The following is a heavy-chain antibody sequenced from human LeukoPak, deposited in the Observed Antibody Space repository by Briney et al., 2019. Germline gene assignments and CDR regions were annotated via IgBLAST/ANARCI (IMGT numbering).Heavy chain of an antibody. CDR1: GGSISSGGYY. D-gene: IGHD6-6*01. J-gene: IGHJ4*02. CDR3: ARGIAARLWYFDY. CDR2: IYYSGST. Sequence: PSETLSLTCTVSGGSISSGGYYWSWIRQHPGKGLEWIGYIYYSGSTYYNPSLKSRVTISVDTSKNQSSLKLSSVTAADTAVYYCARGIAARLWYFDYWGQGTLVTVSS. V-gene: IGHV4-31*03.